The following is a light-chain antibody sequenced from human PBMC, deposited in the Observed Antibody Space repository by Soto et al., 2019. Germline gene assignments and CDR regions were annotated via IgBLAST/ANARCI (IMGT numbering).Light chain of an antibody. CDR2: DAS. Sequence: EIVLTQSPATLSLSPGERATLSCRVSQSVSRFLAWYQQKPGQAPRLLIYDASNRATGIPARFSGSGSGTDFTLTISSLKPEDFAVYYCQQRSNWPPTFGGGTKVDIK. J-gene: IGKJ4*01. V-gene: IGKV3-11*01. CDR3: QQRSNWPPT. CDR1: QSVSRF.